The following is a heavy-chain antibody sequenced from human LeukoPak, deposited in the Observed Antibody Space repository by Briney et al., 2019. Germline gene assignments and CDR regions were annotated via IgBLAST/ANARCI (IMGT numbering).Heavy chain of an antibody. V-gene: IGHV3-11*06. J-gene: IGHJ4*02. CDR2: ISSSSSYI. Sequence: GGSLRLSCAASGFTFSDYYMSWIRQAPGKGLEWVSYISSSSSYIYYADSVKGRFTISRDNAKNSLYLQMNSLRAEDTAVYYCARALALLTPFDYWGQGTLVTVSS. CDR3: ARALALLTPFDY. D-gene: IGHD1-26*01. CDR1: GFTFSDYY.